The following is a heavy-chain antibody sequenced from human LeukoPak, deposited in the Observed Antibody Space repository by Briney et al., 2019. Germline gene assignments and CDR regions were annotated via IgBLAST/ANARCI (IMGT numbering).Heavy chain of an antibody. CDR1: GYIFTSYW. CDR2: IYPGDSDT. Sequence: KPGESLNISCKGSGYIFTSYWIGWVRQMPGKGLEWMGIIYPGDSDTRYSPSFQGQVTISADKSISTAYPQWSSLKASDTAMYYCATSTTPTTTVVTHDAFDIWGQGTMVTVSS. J-gene: IGHJ3*02. V-gene: IGHV5-51*03. CDR3: ATSTTPTTTVVTHDAFDI. D-gene: IGHD4-23*01.